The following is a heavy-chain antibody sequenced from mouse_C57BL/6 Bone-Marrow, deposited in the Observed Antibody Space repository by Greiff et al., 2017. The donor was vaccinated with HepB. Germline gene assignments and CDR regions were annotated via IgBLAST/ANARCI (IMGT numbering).Heavy chain of an antibody. D-gene: IGHD1-1*01. Sequence: QVQLQQSGPELVKPGASVKLSCKASGYTFTSYDINWVKQRPGQGLEWIGWIYPRDGSTKYTEKFKGKATLTVDTSSSTAYMELHSLTSEDSAVYFCARIGYYYGSSHWYFDVWGTGTTVTVSS. V-gene: IGHV1-85*01. J-gene: IGHJ1*03. CDR3: ARIGYYYGSSHWYFDV. CDR2: IYPRDGST. CDR1: GYTFTSYD.